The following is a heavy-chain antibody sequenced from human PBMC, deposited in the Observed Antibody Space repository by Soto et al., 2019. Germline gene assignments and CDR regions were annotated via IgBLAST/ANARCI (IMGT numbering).Heavy chain of an antibody. CDR1: GYSFTTYW. CDR2: IYPGDSDT. D-gene: IGHD2-2*01. V-gene: IGHV5-51*01. Sequence: GASLKISCKGSGYSFTTYWIGWVRQMSGKGLEWMGIIYPGDSDTRYSPSFQGQVTISADDSITTAYLQWSTLKASDTAIYYCARARYSTSPMDVWGQGTTVTV. CDR3: ARARYSTSPMDV. J-gene: IGHJ6*02.